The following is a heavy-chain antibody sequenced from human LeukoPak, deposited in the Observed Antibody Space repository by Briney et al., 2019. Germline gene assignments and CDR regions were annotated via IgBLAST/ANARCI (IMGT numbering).Heavy chain of an antibody. Sequence: SETLSLTCTVSGGSISGSSYYWGWIRQPPGKGLEWIGNIYYSGSTYYNPSLKSRVTISVDTSKNQFSLKLSSVTAADTAVYYCARQGGSSWAFDAFDIWGQGTMVTVSS. J-gene: IGHJ3*02. CDR1: GGSISGSSYY. CDR3: ARQGGSSWAFDAFDI. V-gene: IGHV4-39*07. D-gene: IGHD6-13*01. CDR2: IYYSGST.